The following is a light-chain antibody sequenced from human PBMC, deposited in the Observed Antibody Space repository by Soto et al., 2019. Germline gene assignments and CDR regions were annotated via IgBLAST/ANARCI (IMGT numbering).Light chain of an antibody. V-gene: IGKV3-20*01. J-gene: IGKJ1*01. CDR2: GIS. Sequence: EIVLTQSPGTLSLSPGERATLSCRASHTISSSYLAWYQQKPGQAPRLLMYGISRRATGIPDRFSGSGSGTDFTLTITSLQSEDFAVYYCQQYNAWPRTFGQGTKVDIK. CDR1: HTISSSY. CDR3: QQYNAWPRT.